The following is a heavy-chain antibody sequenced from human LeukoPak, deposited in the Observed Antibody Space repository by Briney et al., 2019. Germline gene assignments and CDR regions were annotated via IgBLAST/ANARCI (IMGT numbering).Heavy chain of an antibody. V-gene: IGHV4-34*01. J-gene: IGHJ6*02. CDR3: ARGPGYCSSTSCYTGRYYYYYGIDV. D-gene: IGHD2-2*02. Sequence: SETLSLTCAVYGGSFSGYYWSWIRQPPGKGLEWIGEINHSGSTNYNPSLKSRVTISVDTSKNQFSLKLSSVTAADTAVYYCARGPGYCSSTSCYTGRYYYYYGIDVWGQGTTVTVSS. CDR2: INHSGST. CDR1: GGSFSGYY.